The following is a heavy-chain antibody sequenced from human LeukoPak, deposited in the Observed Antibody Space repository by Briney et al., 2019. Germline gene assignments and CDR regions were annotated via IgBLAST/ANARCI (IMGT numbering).Heavy chain of an antibody. V-gene: IGHV4-34*01. J-gene: IGHJ6*03. CDR2: INQSGST. Sequence: SETLSLTCAVYGGSFSGYYWSWIRQPPGKGLEWIGEINQSGSTNHNSSLKSRVTISVDTSKNQFSLKLSSVTAADTAVYYCARVGDYGGNSNYYYYYYMDVWGKGTTVTISS. CDR3: ARVGDYGGNSNYYYYYYMDV. CDR1: GGSFSGYY. D-gene: IGHD4-23*01.